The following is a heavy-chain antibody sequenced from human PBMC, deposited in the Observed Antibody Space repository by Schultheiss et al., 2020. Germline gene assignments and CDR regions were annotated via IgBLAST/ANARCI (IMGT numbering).Heavy chain of an antibody. CDR2: ISYDGSNK. J-gene: IGHJ6*03. V-gene: IGHV3-30*18. CDR3: AKSGIAACPNYYYYMDV. Sequence: GGSLRLSCAASGFTFSDYYMSWIRQAPGKGLEWVAVISYDGSNKYYADSVKGRFTISRDNSKNTLYLQMNSLRAEDTAVYYCAKSGIAACPNYYYYMDVWGKGTTVTVSS. CDR1: GFTFSDYY. D-gene: IGHD6-6*01.